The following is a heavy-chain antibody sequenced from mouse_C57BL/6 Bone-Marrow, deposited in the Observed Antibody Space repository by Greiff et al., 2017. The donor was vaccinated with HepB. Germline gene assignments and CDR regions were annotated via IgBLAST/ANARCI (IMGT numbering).Heavy chain of an antibody. V-gene: IGHV1-76*01. J-gene: IGHJ4*01. Sequence: QVQLQQSGAELVRPGASVKLSCKASGYTFTDYHINWVKQRPGQGLEWIARIYPGSGNTYYNEKFKGKATLTAEKSSSTAYMQLSSLTSEDSAVYFCARERWLLRSAMDYWGQGTSVTVSS. CDR3: ARERWLLRSAMDY. CDR2: IYPGSGNT. CDR1: GYTFTDYH. D-gene: IGHD2-3*01.